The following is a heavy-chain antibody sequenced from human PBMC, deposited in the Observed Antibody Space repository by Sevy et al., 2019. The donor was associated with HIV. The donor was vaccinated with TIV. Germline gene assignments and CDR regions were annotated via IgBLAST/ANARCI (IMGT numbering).Heavy chain of an antibody. D-gene: IGHD3-10*01. CDR2: ILNDGRAE. CDR3: ARDPYGTGYGMDV. V-gene: IGHV3-30*04. J-gene: IGHJ6*02. CDR1: GFAFRSYA. Sequence: GGSLRLSCVGSGFAFRSYAMHWVRQAPGKGLEWVAVILNDGRAEYYADSVKGRFTVSRDNSKNTLSLQMSSLRDEDTALYYCARDPYGTGYGMDVWGQGTTVTVSS.